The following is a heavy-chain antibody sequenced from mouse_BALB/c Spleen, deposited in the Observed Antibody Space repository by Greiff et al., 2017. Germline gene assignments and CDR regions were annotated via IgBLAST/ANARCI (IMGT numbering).Heavy chain of an antibody. Sequence: QVQLQQPGAELVKPGASVKLSCKASGYTFTSYYMYWVKQRPGQGLEWIGGINPSNGGTNFNEKFKSKATLTVDKSSSTAYMQLSSLTSEDSAVYYCTRGDWDRFAYWGQGTLVTVSA. CDR1: GYTFTSYY. D-gene: IGHD4-1*01. V-gene: IGHV1S81*02. CDR2: INPSNGGT. J-gene: IGHJ3*01. CDR3: TRGDWDRFAY.